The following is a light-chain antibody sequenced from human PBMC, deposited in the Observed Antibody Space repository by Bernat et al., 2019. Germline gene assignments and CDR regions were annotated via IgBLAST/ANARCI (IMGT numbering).Light chain of an antibody. CDR2: DVT. V-gene: IGLV2-14*03. CDR3: VSYTASSTFV. CDR1: SSDVGAYNY. J-gene: IGLJ1*01. Sequence: QSALTQPASVSGSPGQSITISCTGTSSDVGAYNYVSWFQQHPDKAPKLILYDVTNRPSGVSYRFSVSKSGNTASLTISGLQAEDEADYYCVSYTASSTFVFGTGTKVTVL.